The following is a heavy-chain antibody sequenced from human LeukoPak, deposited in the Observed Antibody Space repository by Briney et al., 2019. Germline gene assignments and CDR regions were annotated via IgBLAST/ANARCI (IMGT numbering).Heavy chain of an antibody. J-gene: IGHJ4*02. Sequence: GASVKVSCKASGYTFTGYYMHWVRQAPGQGLEWMGWTNPNSGGTNYAQKFQGRVTMTRDTSISTAYMELSRLRSDDTAVYYCARDAGGSYSDPSFDYWGQGTLVTVSS. CDR1: GYTFTGYY. V-gene: IGHV1-2*02. CDR2: TNPNSGGT. CDR3: ARDAGGSYSDPSFDY. D-gene: IGHD1-26*01.